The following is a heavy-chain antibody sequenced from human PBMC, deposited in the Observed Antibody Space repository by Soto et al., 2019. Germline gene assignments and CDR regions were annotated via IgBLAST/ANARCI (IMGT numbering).Heavy chain of an antibody. V-gene: IGHV3-23*01. J-gene: IGHJ5*02. D-gene: IGHD2-8*02. CDR2: ISDSADNI. CDR1: GFTFSDYA. Sequence: EAQLLESGGGLVQPGGSLRLSCAASGFTFSDYAISWVRLAPGRGLEWVSAISDSADNIYYADSLKGRFTISRDNYKDTLDLQMNSLRADDTAVYYWVREVDIDAKKYCVPCGQGHQVTISS. CDR3: VREVDIDAKKYCVP.